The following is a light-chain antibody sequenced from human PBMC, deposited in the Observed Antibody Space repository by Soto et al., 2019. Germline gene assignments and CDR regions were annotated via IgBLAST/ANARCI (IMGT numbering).Light chain of an antibody. CDR2: WAS. Sequence: DIVMTQSPDSLAVSLGERATINCKSSQSVLYTSYNKNLLAWYQQKPGQPPKLLIYWASTRESGVPDRFSGSGSGTDFTLTISRLEPEDFAVYYCQQYGSSGTFGQGTKVEIK. J-gene: IGKJ1*01. V-gene: IGKV4-1*01. CDR1: QSVLYTSYNKNL. CDR3: QQYGSSGT.